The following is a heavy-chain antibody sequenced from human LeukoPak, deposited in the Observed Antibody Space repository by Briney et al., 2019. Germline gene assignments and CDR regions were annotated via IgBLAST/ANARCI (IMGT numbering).Heavy chain of an antibody. CDR3: ARALFSMERPDHDAFDI. CDR2: ISYDGSNK. V-gene: IGHV3-30-3*01. D-gene: IGHD1-1*01. CDR1: GFTFSSYA. J-gene: IGHJ3*02. Sequence: GRSLRLSCAASGFTFSSYAMHWVRQAPGKGLEWVAVISYDGSNKYYADSVKGRFTISRDNSKNTLYLQMNSLRAEDTAVYYCARALFSMERPDHDAFDIWGQGTMVTVSS.